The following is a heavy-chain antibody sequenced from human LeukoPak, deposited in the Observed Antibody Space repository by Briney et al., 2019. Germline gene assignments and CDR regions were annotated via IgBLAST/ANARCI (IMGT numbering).Heavy chain of an antibody. V-gene: IGHV1-2*02. CDR3: ARGRVTIPLFVVEAFDI. D-gene: IGHD3-3*01. CDR2: INPNSGGT. CDR1: GYTFTSFD. Sequence: ASVKVSCKASGYTFTSFDINWVRQAPGQGLEWMGWINPNSGGTNYAQKFQGRVTMTRDTSISTAYMELSRLRSDDTAVYYCARGRVTIPLFVVEAFDIWGQGTMVTVSS. J-gene: IGHJ3*02.